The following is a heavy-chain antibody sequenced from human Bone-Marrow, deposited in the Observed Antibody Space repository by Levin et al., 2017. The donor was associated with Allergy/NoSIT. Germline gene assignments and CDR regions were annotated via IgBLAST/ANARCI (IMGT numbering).Heavy chain of an antibody. J-gene: IGHJ4*02. D-gene: IGHD3-10*01. V-gene: IGHV3-23*01. CDR2: ISAAGANT. CDR3: AKDGGWGVGYFDH. CDR1: GFTFRNYA. Sequence: LTGGSLRLSCAASGFTFRNYAMNWVRQAPGKGLEWVSAISAAGANTYYADSVKGRFTMSRDNSKNTLTLQMSSLSAEDTAIYYCAKDGGWGVGYFDHWGQGALVTFSS.